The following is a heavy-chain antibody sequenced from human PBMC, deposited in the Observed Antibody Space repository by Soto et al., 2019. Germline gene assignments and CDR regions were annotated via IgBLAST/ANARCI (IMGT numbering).Heavy chain of an antibody. CDR1: GFTFSIYA. Sequence: GSLRLSCAASGFTFSIYAMHWVRQAPGKGLEYVSSISSNGGSTYYANSVKGRFTISRDNSKNTLYLQMGSLRAEDMAVYYCARDKATTYYDFWCGYCYFDYWGQGTLVTVSS. CDR3: ARDKATTYYDFWCGYCYFDY. V-gene: IGHV3-64*01. D-gene: IGHD3-3*01. J-gene: IGHJ4*02. CDR2: ISSNGGST.